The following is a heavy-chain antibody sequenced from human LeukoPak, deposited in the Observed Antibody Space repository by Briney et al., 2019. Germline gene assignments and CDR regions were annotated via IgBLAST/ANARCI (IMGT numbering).Heavy chain of an antibody. V-gene: IGHV3-30-3*01. J-gene: IGHJ4*02. CDR1: GFTSSSYA. Sequence: GGSLRLSCAASGFTSSSYAMHWVRQAPGKGLERVAVISSDGSNKYYADSVKGRFTISRDNSTNTLYLQMNSLRAEDTAVYYCARDEHQYYSESSGRFDFWGQGVLVTVSS. D-gene: IGHD3-22*01. CDR3: ARDEHQYYSESSGRFDF. CDR2: ISSDGSNK.